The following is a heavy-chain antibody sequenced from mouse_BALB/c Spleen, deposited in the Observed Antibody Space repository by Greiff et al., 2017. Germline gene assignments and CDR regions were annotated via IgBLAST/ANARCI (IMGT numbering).Heavy chain of an antibody. D-gene: IGHD2-10*01. J-gene: IGHJ4*01. Sequence: VQLQQSGAELVRPGSSVKISCKASGYAFSSYWMNWVKQRPGQGLEWIGQIYPGDGDTNYNGKFKGKATLTADKSSSTAYMQLSSLTSADSAVYFCARTTYYGNYGAMDYGGQGTSVTVSS. V-gene: IGHV1-80*01. CDR3: ARTTYYGNYGAMDY. CDR1: GYAFSSYW. CDR2: IYPGDGDT.